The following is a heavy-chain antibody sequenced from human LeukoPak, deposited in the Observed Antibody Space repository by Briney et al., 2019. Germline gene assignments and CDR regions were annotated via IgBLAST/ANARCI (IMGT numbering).Heavy chain of an antibody. CDR1: GGSINHY. Sequence: SETLSLTCTVSGGSINHYWGWIRQPPGKGLEWIGWIHYTGSTKYNPSLKSRVTFLVDMSKNQFSLSLSSVTAADTAVYYCAKYGNTGLDHWGQGSLVTVSS. D-gene: IGHD2-8*02. J-gene: IGHJ4*02. CDR3: AKYGNTGLDH. CDR2: IHYTGST. V-gene: IGHV4-59*08.